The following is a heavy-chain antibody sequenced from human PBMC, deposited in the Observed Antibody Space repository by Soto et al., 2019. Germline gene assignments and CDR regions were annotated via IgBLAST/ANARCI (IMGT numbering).Heavy chain of an antibody. CDR3: ALYSSGWDSYYYYMDV. D-gene: IGHD6-19*01. Sequence: SVKVSCRASGGTFSSYTISWVRQAPGQGLEWMGRIIPILGIANYAQKFQGRVTITADKSTSTAYTELSSLRSEDTAVYYCALYSSGWDSYYYYMDVWGKGTTVTVSS. CDR1: GGTFSSYT. CDR2: IIPILGIA. V-gene: IGHV1-69*02. J-gene: IGHJ6*03.